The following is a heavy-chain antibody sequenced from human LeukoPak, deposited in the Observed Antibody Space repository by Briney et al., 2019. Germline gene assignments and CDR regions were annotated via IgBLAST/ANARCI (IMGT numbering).Heavy chain of an antibody. J-gene: IGHJ4*02. D-gene: IGHD3-10*01. V-gene: IGHV1-18*01. CDR3: ARDLAGAISLY. CDR2: ISAYDGNT. CDR1: GCTFTSYG. Sequence: ASVKVSCKASGCTFTSYGISWVRQAPGQGLEWMGWISAYDGNTNYAQKLQGRVTMTTDTSTSTAYMELRSLRSDDTAVYYCARDLAGAISLYWGQGTLVTVSS.